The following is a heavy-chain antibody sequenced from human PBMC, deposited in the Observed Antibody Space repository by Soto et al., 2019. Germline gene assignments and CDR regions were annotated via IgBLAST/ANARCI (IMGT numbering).Heavy chain of an antibody. V-gene: IGHV4-30-2*01. D-gene: IGHD2-15*01. CDR1: GASVTRVGNC. CDR2: IYHGGST. J-gene: IGHJ4*02. CDR3: AIEVVGSSQFDD. Sequence: QVQLRESGSGLVKPSQPLALTCSVSGASVTRVGNCWTWIRQPPGKGLEFVASIYHGGSTFYNPSLRSRISISVVRFKTQYSLKLTSVTAAGTAVYYCAIEVVGSSQFDDWGQGTMVTVSS.